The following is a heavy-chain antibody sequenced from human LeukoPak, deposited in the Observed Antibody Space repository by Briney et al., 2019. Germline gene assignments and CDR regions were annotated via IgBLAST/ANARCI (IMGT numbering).Heavy chain of an antibody. CDR3: VRQQTPHGNFDY. CDR1: GFTFSNYA. CDR2: IGTAGDT. Sequence: GGSLSLSCATSGFTFSNYAMHWVRQATGKGLEWVSAIGTAGDTYYPGSVKGRFTISRENAKNSLSLQMNSLRAEDTAVYYCVRQQTPHGNFDYWGQGTLVTVSS. J-gene: IGHJ4*02. D-gene: IGHD1-26*01. V-gene: IGHV3-13*01.